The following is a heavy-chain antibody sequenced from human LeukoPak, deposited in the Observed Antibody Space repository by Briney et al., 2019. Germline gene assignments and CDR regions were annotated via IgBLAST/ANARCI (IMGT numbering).Heavy chain of an antibody. CDR3: AKNYGDYGTEYFDL. D-gene: IGHD4-17*01. J-gene: IGHJ2*01. CDR1: GGSISSYY. CDR2: IYYSGST. Sequence: SETLSLTCTVSGGSISSYYWSWIRQPPGKGLEWIGYIYYSGSTNYNPSLKSRVTISVDTSKNQFSLKLSSVIAADTAVYYCAKNYGDYGTEYFDLWGRGTLVTVSS. V-gene: IGHV4-59*08.